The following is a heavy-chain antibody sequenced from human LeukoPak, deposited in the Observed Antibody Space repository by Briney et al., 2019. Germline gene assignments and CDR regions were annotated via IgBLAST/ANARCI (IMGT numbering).Heavy chain of an antibody. CDR2: ISGSGSTT. CDR1: GFIFSTYG. V-gene: IGHV3-23*01. Sequence: GGSLRLSCSASGFIFSTYGMSWVRQAPGKGLEWVISISGSGSTTFYADSVKGRFTISRDNSKNMLYLQMNSLRAEDTAVYYCANLIAAAGKMDVWGKGTTVTISS. D-gene: IGHD6-13*01. J-gene: IGHJ6*04. CDR3: ANLIAAAGKMDV.